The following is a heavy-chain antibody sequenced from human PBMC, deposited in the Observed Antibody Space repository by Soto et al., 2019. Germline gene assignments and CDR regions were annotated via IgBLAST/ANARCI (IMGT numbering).Heavy chain of an antibody. CDR1: GYTFTSYA. D-gene: IGHD2-2*01. V-gene: IGHV1-3*01. J-gene: IGHJ6*02. CDR3: AREGGYCSSTSCPHTRYGMEV. Sequence: QVQLVQSGAEVKKPGASVKVSCKASGYTFTSYAMHWVRQAPGQRLEWMGWINAVNGNTKYSQKFQGRVTITRDTSASTAYMELSSLRSEDTAVYYCAREGGYCSSTSCPHTRYGMEVWGQGNTVTVS. CDR2: INAVNGNT.